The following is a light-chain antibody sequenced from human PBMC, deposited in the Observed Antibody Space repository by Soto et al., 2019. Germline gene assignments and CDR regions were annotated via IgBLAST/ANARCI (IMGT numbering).Light chain of an antibody. CDR2: GAS. CDR3: QQFRNWPWT. V-gene: IGKV3D-15*01. J-gene: IGKJ1*01. Sequence: EIVLTQSPGTLSLSPGERATLSCRASQSVSSSFLAWYQHKPGQAPRLLIHGASTRATGVPARISGSGSGTEFTLTISSLQSGDFAVYYCQQFRNWPWTFGQGTKVDIK. CDR1: QSVSSSF.